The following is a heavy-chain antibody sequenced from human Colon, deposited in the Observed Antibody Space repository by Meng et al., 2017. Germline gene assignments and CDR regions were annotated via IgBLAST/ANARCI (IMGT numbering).Heavy chain of an antibody. V-gene: IGHV3-49*03. CDR1: GFTFGDYA. CDR3: SRGDYYDSSGYWYCGY. J-gene: IGHJ4*02. D-gene: IGHD3-22*01. CDR2: IRSKVHRVTT. Sequence: GESLKISCTASGFTFGDYAMSWFRQAPGKGLEWIGFIRSKVHRVTTEYAASAKGRFTISRDDSKGIAYLQMNNLNIEDTAVYYCSRGDYYDSSGYWYCGYWGQGTRVTGAS.